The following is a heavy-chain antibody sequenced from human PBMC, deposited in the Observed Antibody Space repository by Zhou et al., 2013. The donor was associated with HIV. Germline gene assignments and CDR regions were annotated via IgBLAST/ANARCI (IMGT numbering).Heavy chain of an antibody. Sequence: QVQLVQSGAEVKKPGASVKVSCKVSDYMFTELSIHWVRQAPGKGLEWMGWMNPNTGNTGYAQSFQGRVTISRNTSISTAYMELSRLRSDDTAVYYCARARYYYGSGSYYPFDYWGQGTLVTVSS. V-gene: IGHV1-8*03. D-gene: IGHD3-10*01. CDR3: ARARYYYGSGSYYPFDY. CDR2: MNPNTGNT. CDR1: DYMFTELS. J-gene: IGHJ4*02.